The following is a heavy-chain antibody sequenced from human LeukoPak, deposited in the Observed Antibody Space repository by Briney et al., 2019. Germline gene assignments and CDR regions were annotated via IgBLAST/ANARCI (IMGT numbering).Heavy chain of an antibody. CDR1: GFTFSDYY. Sequence: GGSLRLSCAASGFTFSDYYMSWIRQAPGKGLEWVSYISNSGTTIFNADSLKGRFTISRDNAKNSLYLQMNSLRAEDTAVYYCAASGSYGGFDYWGQGTLVTVSS. J-gene: IGHJ4*02. CDR3: AASGSYGGFDY. V-gene: IGHV3-11*01. CDR2: ISNSGTTI. D-gene: IGHD1-26*01.